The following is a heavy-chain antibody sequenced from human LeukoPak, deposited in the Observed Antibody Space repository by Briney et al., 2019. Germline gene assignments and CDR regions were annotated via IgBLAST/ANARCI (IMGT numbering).Heavy chain of an antibody. D-gene: IGHD3-22*01. CDR2: IYTSGST. V-gene: IGHV4-4*07. CDR3: ARDKYYDSSXXXVFDY. J-gene: IGHJ4*02. CDR1: GGSISSYY. Sequence: SETLSLTCTVSGGSISSYYWSWIRQPAGKGLEWIGRIYTSGSTNYNPSLKSRVTMSVDTSKNQFSLKLSSVTAADTAVYYCARDKYYDSSXXXVFDYWGQGTLVTVSS.